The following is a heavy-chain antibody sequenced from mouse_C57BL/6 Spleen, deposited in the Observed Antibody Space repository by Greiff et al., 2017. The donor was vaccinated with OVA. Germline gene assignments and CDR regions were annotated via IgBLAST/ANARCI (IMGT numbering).Heavy chain of an antibody. CDR2: IYPGGGYT. Sequence: VQLQESGAELVRPGTSVKMSCKASGYTFTNYWIGWAKQRPGHGLEWIGDIYPGGGYTNYTEKFKGQATLTADKSSSTAYLQLSSLTSEDSAIYYSARRGNHWYFDVWGTGTTVTVSS. CDR3: ARRGNHWYFDV. CDR1: GYTFTNYW. V-gene: IGHV1-63*01. D-gene: IGHD2-1*01. J-gene: IGHJ1*03.